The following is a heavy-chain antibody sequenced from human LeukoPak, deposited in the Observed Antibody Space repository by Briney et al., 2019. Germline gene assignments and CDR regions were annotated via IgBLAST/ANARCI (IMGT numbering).Heavy chain of an antibody. CDR1: GGSISSGSYY. J-gene: IGHJ4*02. CDR3: ARVKDTAMGV. D-gene: IGHD5-18*01. V-gene: IGHV4-61*02. CDR2: IYTSGST. Sequence: PSQTLSLTCTVSGGSISSGSYYWRWLRQPAGKGLEWIGRIYTSGSTNYNPSLKSRVTISVDTSKNQFSLKLSSVTAADTAVYYCARVKDTAMGVWGQGTLVTVSS.